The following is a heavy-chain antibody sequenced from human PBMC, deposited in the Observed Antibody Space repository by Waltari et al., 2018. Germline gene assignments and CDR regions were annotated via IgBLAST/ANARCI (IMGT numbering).Heavy chain of an antibody. V-gene: IGHV3-23*01. CDR1: GFTFSAYA. J-gene: IGHJ4*02. Sequence: EVQLLESGGGFIQPGGSLRLSCAVSGFTFSAYALYWVRQAPGKGVGWVSAISPSGRRTYYADDVKGRFTISRDNAKNTLYLQMNGLRAEDMALYHCAKEGGIVGAGDHWGQGTLVTVSS. CDR3: AKEGGIVGAGDH. CDR2: ISPSGRRT. D-gene: IGHD1-26*01.